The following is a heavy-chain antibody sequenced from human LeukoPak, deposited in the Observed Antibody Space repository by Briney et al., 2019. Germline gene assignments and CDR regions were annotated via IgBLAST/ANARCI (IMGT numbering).Heavy chain of an antibody. CDR2: ISAYNGNT. J-gene: IGHJ4*02. D-gene: IGHD2-2*01. CDR1: GYTFTSYG. Sequence: GASVKASCKASGYTFTSYGISWVRQAPGQGLEWMGWISAYNGNTNYAQKLQGRVTMTTDTSTSTAYMELRSLRSDDTAVYYCAGDRRSGYCSSTSCYLYDYWGQGTLVTVSS. CDR3: AGDRRSGYCSSTSCYLYDY. V-gene: IGHV1-18*01.